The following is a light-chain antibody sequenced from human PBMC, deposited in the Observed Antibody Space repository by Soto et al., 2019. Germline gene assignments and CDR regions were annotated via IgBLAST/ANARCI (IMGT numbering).Light chain of an antibody. J-gene: IGKJ1*01. CDR1: QSVNTW. CDR2: RAS. Sequence: DVQMTQSPSTLSASVGDRVTITCRASQSVNTWLAWFQQKPGKAPKVLIYRASNLETGVPSRFSGSGSGTEFILTISGLQPDDFATYYCQQYSGDPWTFGQGTKVEIK. CDR3: QQYSGDPWT. V-gene: IGKV1-5*03.